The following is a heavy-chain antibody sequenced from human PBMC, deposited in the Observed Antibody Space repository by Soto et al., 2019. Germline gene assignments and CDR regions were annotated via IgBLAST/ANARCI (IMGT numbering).Heavy chain of an antibody. CDR2: ISYDGSNK. CDR3: AKDSVLRYFDWLFHYYFDY. J-gene: IGHJ4*02. Sequence: GGSLILSCAASGFTFSSYGMHWVRQAPGKGLEWVAVISYDGSNKYYADSVKGRFTISRDNSKNTLYLQMNSLRAEDTAVYYCAKDSVLRYFDWLFHYYFDYWGQGTLVTVSS. V-gene: IGHV3-30*18. D-gene: IGHD3-9*01. CDR1: GFTFSSYG.